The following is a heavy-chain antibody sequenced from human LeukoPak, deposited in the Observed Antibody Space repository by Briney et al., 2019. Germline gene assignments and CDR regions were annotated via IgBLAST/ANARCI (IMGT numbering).Heavy chain of an antibody. CDR3: ARGQGTTDRNFDY. D-gene: IGHD4-11*01. J-gene: IGHJ4*02. V-gene: IGHV4-34*01. Sequence: SETLSLTCAVYGGSFSGYYWSWIRQPPGKGLEWIGEINHSGSTNYNPSLKSRVTISVDTSKNQFSLKLSSVTAAGTAVYYCARGQGTTDRNFDYWGQGTLVTVSS. CDR2: INHSGST. CDR1: GGSFSGYY.